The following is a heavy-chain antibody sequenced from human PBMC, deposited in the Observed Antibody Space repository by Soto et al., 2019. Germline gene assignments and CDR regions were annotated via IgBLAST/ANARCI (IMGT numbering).Heavy chain of an antibody. V-gene: IGHV1-2*04. CDR2: INPNSGGT. CDR1: GYTFTGYY. Sequence: GASVKVSCKASGYTFTGYYMHWVRQAPGQGLEWMGWINPNSGGTNYAQKFQGWVTMTRDTSISTAYMELSRLRSDDTAVYYCATSILWWGDYMDVWGQGTTVTVSS. D-gene: IGHD2-21*01. J-gene: IGHJ6*02. CDR3: ATSILWWGDYMDV.